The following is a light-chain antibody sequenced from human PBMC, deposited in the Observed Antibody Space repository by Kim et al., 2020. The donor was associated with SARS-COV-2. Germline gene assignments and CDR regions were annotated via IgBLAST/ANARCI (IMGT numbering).Light chain of an antibody. CDR2: GAS. CDR1: SSSY. J-gene: IGKJ4*01. V-gene: IGKV3-20*01. Sequence: SSSYLAWYQQKPGQAPMLLISGASRRATGITDRFSGSGSGTDFTLTISRLEPEDFAVYFCQQYGSSPLTFGGGTKVDIK. CDR3: QQYGSSPLT.